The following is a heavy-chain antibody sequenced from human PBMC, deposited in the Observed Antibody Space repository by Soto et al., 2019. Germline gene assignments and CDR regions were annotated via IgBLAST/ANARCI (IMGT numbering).Heavy chain of an antibody. V-gene: IGHV3-33*01. CDR2: IWYDGSNK. CDR1: GFTFSSYG. CDR3: AREGVAGTVFGRFAL. J-gene: IGHJ5*02. Sequence: GGSLRLACAASGFTFSSYGMHWVRQAPGKGLEWVAVIWYDGSNKYYADSVKGRFTISRDNSKNTLYLQMNSLRAEDTAVYYCAREGVAGTVFGRFALWGQGTLVTVSS. D-gene: IGHD6-19*01.